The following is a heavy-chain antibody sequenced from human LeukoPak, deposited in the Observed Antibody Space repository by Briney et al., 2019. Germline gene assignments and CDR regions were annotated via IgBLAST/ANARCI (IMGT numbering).Heavy chain of an antibody. V-gene: IGHV4-39*07. CDR2: IYYSGST. J-gene: IGHJ4*02. CDR3: ARDGNYYDSSGYYYLSY. Sequence: SETLSLTCTVSGGSISSSSYYWGWIRQPPGKGLEWIGSIYYSGSTNYNPSLKSRVTISVDTSKNQFSLKLSSVTAADTAVYYCARDGNYYDSSGYYYLSYWGQGTLVTVSS. D-gene: IGHD3-22*01. CDR1: GGSISSSSYY.